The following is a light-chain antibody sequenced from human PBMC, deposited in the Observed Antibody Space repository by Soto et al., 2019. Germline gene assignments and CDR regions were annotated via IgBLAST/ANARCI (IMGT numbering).Light chain of an antibody. CDR3: SSYTSSSTDVV. CDR1: SSDIGGYNY. V-gene: IGLV2-14*01. Sequence: QSALTQPASVSGSPGQSITISCTGTSSDIGGYNYVSWYQQHPGKAPKLMIYDVSNRPSGVSNRSSGSKSGNTASLTISGLQAEDEADYYCSSYTSSSTDVVFGGGTKLTVL. CDR2: DVS. J-gene: IGLJ2*01.